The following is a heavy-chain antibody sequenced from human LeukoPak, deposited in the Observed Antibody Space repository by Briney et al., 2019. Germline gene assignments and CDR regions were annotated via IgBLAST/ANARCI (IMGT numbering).Heavy chain of an antibody. Sequence: SETLSLTCIVSGYSISSGYYWGWIRQPPGKGLEWIGNIHHSGSTYYNPSLKSRVTISVDTSKNQFSLKLSSVTAADTAVYYCARSLEVPITILWYFDLWGRGTLVTVSS. CDR3: ARSLEVPITILWYFDL. V-gene: IGHV4-38-2*02. J-gene: IGHJ2*01. D-gene: IGHD3-3*01. CDR2: IHHSGST. CDR1: GYSISSGYY.